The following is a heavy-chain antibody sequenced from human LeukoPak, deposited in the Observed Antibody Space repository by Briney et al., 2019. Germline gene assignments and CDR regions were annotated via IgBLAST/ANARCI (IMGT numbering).Heavy chain of an antibody. J-gene: IGHJ6*02. D-gene: IGHD3-10*01. CDR3: ARDGSRGSGSAYGMDV. CDR2: IYSGGST. CDR1: GFTVSSNY. Sequence: GGSLRLSCAASGFTVSSNYMSWVRQAPGKGLEWVSVIYSGGSTYYADSVKGRFTISRDNSKNTLYLQMNSLRAEDTAVYYCARDGSRGSGSAYGMDVWGQGTTVTVSS. V-gene: IGHV3-66*01.